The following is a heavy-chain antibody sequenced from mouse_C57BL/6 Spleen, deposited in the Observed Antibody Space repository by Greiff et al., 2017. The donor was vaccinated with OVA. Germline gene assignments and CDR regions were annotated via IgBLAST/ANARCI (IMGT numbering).Heavy chain of an antibody. CDR1: GYTFTSYW. CDR3: ARGGYYYGSSPFAY. J-gene: IGHJ3*01. D-gene: IGHD1-1*01. Sequence: QVQLKQPGAELVRPGSSVKLSCKASGYTFTSYWMDWVKQRPGQGLEWIGNIYPSDSETHYNQKFKDKATLTVDKSSSTAYMQLSSLTSEDSAVYYCARGGYYYGSSPFAYWGQGTLVTVSA. V-gene: IGHV1-61*01. CDR2: IYPSDSET.